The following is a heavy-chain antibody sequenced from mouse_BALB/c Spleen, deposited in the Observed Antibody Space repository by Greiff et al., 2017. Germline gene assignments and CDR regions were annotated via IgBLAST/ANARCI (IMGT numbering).Heavy chain of an antibody. CDR2: IYPGDGDT. CDR1: GYAFSSSW. CDR3: ARSVASPYCAMDY. Sequence: VQLQQSGPELVKPGASVKISCKASGYAFSSSWMNWVKQRPGQGLEWIGRIYPGDGDTNYNGKFKGKATLTADKSSSTAYMQLSSLTSVDSAVYVCARSVASPYCAMDYWGQGTSVTVSS. J-gene: IGHJ4*01. V-gene: IGHV1-82*01.